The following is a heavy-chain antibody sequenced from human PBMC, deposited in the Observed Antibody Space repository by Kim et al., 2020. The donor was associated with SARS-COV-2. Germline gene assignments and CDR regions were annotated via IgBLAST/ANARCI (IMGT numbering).Heavy chain of an antibody. V-gene: IGHV3-7*01. CDR1: GFTFSNYW. CDR2: IKQDGSEK. J-gene: IGHJ6*01. Sequence: GGSLRLSCAASGFTFSNYWMSWVRQAPGKGLEWVANIKQDGSEKYYVDSVKGRFTISRDTAKNSLYLQMNNLRAEDTAVYYCASALKDTAMLPNQYYYY. D-gene: IGHD5-18*01. CDR3: ASALKDTAMLPNQYYYY.